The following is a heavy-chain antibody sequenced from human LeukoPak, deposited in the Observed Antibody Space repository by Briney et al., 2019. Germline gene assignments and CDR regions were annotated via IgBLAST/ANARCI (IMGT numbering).Heavy chain of an antibody. J-gene: IGHJ5*02. Sequence: SGTLSLTCAVSGGSISSSNWWSWVRQPPGKGLEWIGEIYHSGSTNYNPSLKSRVTISVDTSKNQFSLKLSSVTAADTAVYYCARGYCSSTSCYQYWFDPWGQGTLVTVSS. V-gene: IGHV4-4*02. CDR1: GGSISSSNW. CDR2: IYHSGST. D-gene: IGHD2-2*01. CDR3: ARGYCSSTSCYQYWFDP.